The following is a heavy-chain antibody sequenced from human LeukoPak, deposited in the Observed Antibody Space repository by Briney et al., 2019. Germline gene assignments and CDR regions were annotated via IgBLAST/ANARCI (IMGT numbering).Heavy chain of an antibody. CDR2: ISSSSNYI. Sequence: GESLRLSCAAAGVTFSSYTMNWVRQAPGKGLEWVSSISSSSNYIYYADSVKGRFTISRDNAKNSLYLQMNSLRAEDTAVYYFARDAPLPYFWVQGTLVTVSS. J-gene: IGHJ4*02. CDR3: ARDAPLPYF. D-gene: IGHD1-26*01. CDR1: GVTFSSYT. V-gene: IGHV3-21*01.